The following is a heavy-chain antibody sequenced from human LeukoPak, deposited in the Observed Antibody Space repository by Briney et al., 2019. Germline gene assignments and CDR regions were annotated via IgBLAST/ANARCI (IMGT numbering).Heavy chain of an antibody. CDR3: ARYSSSSKSFDY. D-gene: IGHD6-13*01. J-gene: IGHJ4*02. CDR2: IRFDGIKK. V-gene: IGHV3-30*02. Sequence: GGSLRLSCAASGFAFSAYGMHWVRQAPGKGLEWVAFIRFDGIKKDYADSVKGQFTISRDNSKNTLYLQMNSLRAEDTAVYYCARYSSSSKSFDYWGQGTLVTVSS. CDR1: GFAFSAYG.